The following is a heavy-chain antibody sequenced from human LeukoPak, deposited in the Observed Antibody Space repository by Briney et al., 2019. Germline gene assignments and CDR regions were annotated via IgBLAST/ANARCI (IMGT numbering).Heavy chain of an antibody. Sequence: ASVKVSCKASGFTFTSSAMQWVRQARGQRLEWIGWIVVGSGNTNYAQKFQERVTITRDMSTSTAYMELSSLRSEDTAVYYCARAAYSSGWYDSWYFDLWGRGTLVTVSS. D-gene: IGHD6-19*01. CDR3: ARAAYSSGWYDSWYFDL. CDR2: IVVGSGNT. J-gene: IGHJ2*01. V-gene: IGHV1-58*02. CDR1: GFTFTSSA.